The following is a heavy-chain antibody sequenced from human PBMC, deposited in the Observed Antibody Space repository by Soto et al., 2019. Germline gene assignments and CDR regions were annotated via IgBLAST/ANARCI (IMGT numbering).Heavy chain of an antibody. J-gene: IGHJ4*02. CDR2: IWYDGSNK. D-gene: IGHD6-19*01. Sequence: QVQLVESGGGVVQPGGSLRLSCAAAGFTFSSYGIHWVRQAPGKGVEWVAVIWYDGSNKYYADSVKGRFTISRDNSKNTLYLQMNSLRAEDTAVYYCARDSGWYNWGQGTLVTVSS. V-gene: IGHV3-33*01. CDR1: GFTFSSYG. CDR3: ARDSGWYN.